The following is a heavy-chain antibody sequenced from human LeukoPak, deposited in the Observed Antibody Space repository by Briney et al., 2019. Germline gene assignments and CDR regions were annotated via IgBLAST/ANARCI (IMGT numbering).Heavy chain of an antibody. Sequence: SETLSLTCTVSGGSISSSSYYWGWIRQLPGKGLEWIGSIYYSGSTYYNPSLKSRVTISVDTSKNQFSLKLSSVTAADTAVYYCARDPGAVIPGSSSVSWFDPWGHGTLVTVSS. D-gene: IGHD6-6*01. CDR2: IYYSGST. CDR3: ARDPGAVIPGSSSVSWFDP. J-gene: IGHJ5*02. V-gene: IGHV4-39*07. CDR1: GGSISSSSYY.